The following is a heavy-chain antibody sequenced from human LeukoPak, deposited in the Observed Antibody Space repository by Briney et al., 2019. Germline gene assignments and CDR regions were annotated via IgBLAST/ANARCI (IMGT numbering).Heavy chain of an antibody. CDR3: ARELVDY. CDR2: IYIGGST. D-gene: IGHD2-8*02. J-gene: IGHJ4*02. V-gene: IGHV3-53*01. CDR1: GFTFSSYA. Sequence: SGGSLRLSCAASGFTFSSYAMSWVRQAPGKGLEWVSAIYIGGSTSYADSVKGRFTVSRDNSKNTLYLQMNSLRAEDTAVYYCARELVDYWGQGTLVTVSS.